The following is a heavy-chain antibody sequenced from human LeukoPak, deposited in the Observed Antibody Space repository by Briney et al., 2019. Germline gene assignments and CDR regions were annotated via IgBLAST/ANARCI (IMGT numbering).Heavy chain of an antibody. Sequence: GGSLRLSCAASGFTFSSYSMMWVRQAPGKGLEWVSYISSSSTTIHYADSVKGRFTISRDNAKNSVYLQMNSLRAEDTAVYYCARDGGSRAYYFDYWGQGTLVTVSS. CDR2: ISSSSTTI. V-gene: IGHV3-48*01. CDR1: GFTFSSYS. CDR3: ARDGGSRAYYFDY. D-gene: IGHD3-16*01. J-gene: IGHJ4*02.